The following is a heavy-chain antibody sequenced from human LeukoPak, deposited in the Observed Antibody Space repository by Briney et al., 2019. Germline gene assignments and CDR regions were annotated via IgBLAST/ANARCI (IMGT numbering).Heavy chain of an antibody. Sequence: GGSLRLSCAASRFAFSSYAMTWVRQAPGKGLEWVSTISGSSGNTYYADSVKGRFTISRDNSKNTLHLQMNSLRAEDTAVYYCAKGPYFHQPPMGWFDPWGQGTLVTVSS. V-gene: IGHV3-23*01. CDR1: RFAFSSYA. CDR3: AKGPYFHQPPMGWFDP. J-gene: IGHJ5*02. CDR2: ISGSSGNT. D-gene: IGHD2-2*01.